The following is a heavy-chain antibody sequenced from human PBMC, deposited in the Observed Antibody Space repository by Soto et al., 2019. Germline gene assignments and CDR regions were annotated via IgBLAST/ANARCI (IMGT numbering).Heavy chain of an antibody. Sequence: GASVKVSCKASGGTFSSYTISWVRQAPGQGLEWMGRIIPILGIANYAQKFQGRVTITADKSTSTAYMELSSLRSEDTAVYYCARDDALMQQHDRYWFDPWGQGTLVTVSS. CDR3: ARDDALMQQHDRYWFDP. V-gene: IGHV1-69*04. J-gene: IGHJ5*02. CDR1: GGTFSSYT. D-gene: IGHD6-13*01. CDR2: IIPILGIA.